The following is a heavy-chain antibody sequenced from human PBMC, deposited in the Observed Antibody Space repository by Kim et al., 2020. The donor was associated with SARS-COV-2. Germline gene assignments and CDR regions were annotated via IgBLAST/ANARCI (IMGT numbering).Heavy chain of an antibody. CDR1: GGSISSGGYY. CDR2: IYYSGST. V-gene: IGHV4-31*03. D-gene: IGHD1-26*01. CDR3: ARAVSGSYSDYFDY. Sequence: SETLSLTCTVSGGSISSGGYYWSWIRQHPGKGLEWIGYIYYSGSTYYNPSLKSRVTISVDTSKNQFSLKLSSVTAPDTAVYYCARAVSGSYSDYFDYWGQGTLVTVSS. J-gene: IGHJ4*02.